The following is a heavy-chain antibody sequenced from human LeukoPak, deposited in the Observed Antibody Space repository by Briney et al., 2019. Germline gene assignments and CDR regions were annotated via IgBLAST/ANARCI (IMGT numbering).Heavy chain of an antibody. V-gene: IGHV3-30*02. CDR2: IRHDGSNE. CDR3: AKHEDV. Sequence: PGGSLRLSCVASGFSFRSYGMHWVRQAPGKGLEWVAHIRHDGSNEDYADSVKGRFTISRDNSKNTLYLEMNSLRVEDTAMYYCAKHEDVWGKGTTVTVSS. CDR1: GFSFRSYG. J-gene: IGHJ6*04.